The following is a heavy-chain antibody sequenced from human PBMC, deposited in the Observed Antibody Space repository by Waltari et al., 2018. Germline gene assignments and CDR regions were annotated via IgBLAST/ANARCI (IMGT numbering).Heavy chain of an antibody. V-gene: IGHV1-24*01. J-gene: IGHJ3*02. D-gene: IGHD6-13*01. CDR1: GYTLTELS. Sequence: QVQLVQSGAEVKKPGASVKVSCQVSGYTLTELSMHWVRQAPGKGLEWMGGFDPEDGETIYAQKFQGRVTMTEDTSTDTAYMELSSLRSEDTAVYYCATDQTAAGTGGGAFDIWGQGTMVTVSS. CDR2: FDPEDGET. CDR3: ATDQTAAGTGGGAFDI.